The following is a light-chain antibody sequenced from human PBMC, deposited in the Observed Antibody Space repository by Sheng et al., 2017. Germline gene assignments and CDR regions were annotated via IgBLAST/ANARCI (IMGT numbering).Light chain of an antibody. CDR3: QQTYNTPWT. V-gene: IGKV1-39*01. J-gene: IGKJ1*01. Sequence: DIQMTQSPSSLSTYVGDRVTITCRASQYISSYLNWYQQKPGKAPKVLIYAASSLQGGVPSRFSGIGSGTDFTLTISSLQPEDYGTYYCQQTYNTPWTFGQGTKVQIK. CDR2: AAS. CDR1: QYISSY.